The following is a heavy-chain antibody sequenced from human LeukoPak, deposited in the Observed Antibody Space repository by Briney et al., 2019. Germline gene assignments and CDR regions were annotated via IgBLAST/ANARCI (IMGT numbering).Heavy chain of an antibody. Sequence: ASVKVSCKASGYTLTDYYIHWVRQAPGQGLEWMGWINPNTGGTNCAQRFQGRVTMTRDTSISTAYMDLSRLTSDGTAVYYCARGVVSYRLDAWGKGTTVIVSS. J-gene: IGHJ6*04. CDR3: ARGVVSYRLDA. CDR1: GYTLTDYY. D-gene: IGHD2-2*01. V-gene: IGHV1-2*02. CDR2: INPNTGGT.